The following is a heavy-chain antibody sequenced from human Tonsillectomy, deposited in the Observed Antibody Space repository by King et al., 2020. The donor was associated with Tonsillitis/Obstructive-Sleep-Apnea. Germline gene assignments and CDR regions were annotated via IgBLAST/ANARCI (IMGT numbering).Heavy chain of an antibody. Sequence: VQLQESGPGLVKPSETLSLTCAVSGGSISTYYWSWIRQPPGKGLEWIGYMYYSGSTNYNPPLKSRVTMPVDTSKNQFSLKLTSVTAADTAVYYCAGGYCSGGTYYSDYYYYMDVWGKGTTVTVSS. D-gene: IGHD2-15*01. CDR1: GGSISTYY. J-gene: IGHJ6*03. CDR2: MYYSGST. CDR3: AGGYCSGGTYYSDYYYYMDV. V-gene: IGHV4-59*08.